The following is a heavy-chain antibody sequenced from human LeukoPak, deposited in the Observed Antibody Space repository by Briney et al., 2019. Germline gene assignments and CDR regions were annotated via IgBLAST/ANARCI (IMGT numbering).Heavy chain of an antibody. Sequence: GGSLRLSCAASGFTFSSYSMNWVRQAPGKGLEWVSSISSSSGYIYYADSVKGRFTISRDNAKNSLYLQMNSLRAEDTAVYYCARDHDSSGYYSGWFDPWGQGTLVTVSS. V-gene: IGHV3-21*01. J-gene: IGHJ5*02. D-gene: IGHD3-22*01. CDR1: GFTFSSYS. CDR2: ISSSSGYI. CDR3: ARDHDSSGYYSGWFDP.